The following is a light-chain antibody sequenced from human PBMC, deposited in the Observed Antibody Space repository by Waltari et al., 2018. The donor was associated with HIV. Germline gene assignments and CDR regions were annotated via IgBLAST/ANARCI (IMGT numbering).Light chain of an antibody. V-gene: IGLV2-14*01. J-gene: IGLJ2*01. Sequence: HSLLPQPASMYGSLGQSLTIPCPGSSSDARCSISVSWYQQSPDKAPRLVIYEVSNRPSGVFGRFSGYKSGSAASLTISGLQPEDEADYYCCSYSSSGTVLFGGGTRLTV. CDR2: EVS. CDR1: SSDARCSIS. CDR3: CSYSSSGTVL.